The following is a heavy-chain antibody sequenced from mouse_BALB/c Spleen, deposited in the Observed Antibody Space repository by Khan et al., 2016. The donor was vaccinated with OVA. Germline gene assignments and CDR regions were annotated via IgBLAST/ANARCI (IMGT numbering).Heavy chain of an antibody. CDR3: ARAYGYWYFDV. Sequence: QVQLQQSGAELVRPGSSVKISCKASGYAFSSYWKNWMKQRPGQGLEWIGQIYPGDGDTDDNGQFKGKATLTADKSSSTAYMHLSSLTSEDSAVYFCARAYGYWYFDVWGAGTTVTVSS. CDR1: GYAFSSYW. J-gene: IGHJ1*01. CDR2: IYPGDGDT. D-gene: IGHD1-1*01. V-gene: IGHV1-80*01.